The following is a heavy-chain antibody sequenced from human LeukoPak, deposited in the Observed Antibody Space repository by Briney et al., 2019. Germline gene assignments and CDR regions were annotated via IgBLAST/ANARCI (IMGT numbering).Heavy chain of an antibody. CDR3: ARGVALVRGVMEWFDP. D-gene: IGHD3-10*01. V-gene: IGHV4-59*11. CDR2: IYYSGST. CDR1: GGSISSHY. Sequence: PSETLSLTCTVSGGSISSHYWSWIRQPPGRGLEWIGYIYYSGSTNYNPSLKSRVTISVLTSKNQFSLKLSSVTAADTAVYYCARGVALVRGVMEWFDPWGQGTLVTVSS. J-gene: IGHJ5*02.